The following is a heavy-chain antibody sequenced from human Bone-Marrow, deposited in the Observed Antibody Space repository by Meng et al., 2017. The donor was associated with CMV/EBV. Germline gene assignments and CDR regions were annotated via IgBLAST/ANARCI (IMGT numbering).Heavy chain of an antibody. V-gene: IGHV3-7*01. J-gene: IGHJ4*02. D-gene: IGHD1-26*01. Sequence: GGSLRLSCAASGFTVSSNYMSWVRQAPGKGLEWVANIKEDGSEKYYVDSVKGRFTISRDNAKNSLYLQMNSLRAEDTAVYYCARVRPWGAFDHWGQGSLVTVSS. CDR3: ARVRPWGAFDH. CDR2: IKEDGSEK. CDR1: GFTVSSNY.